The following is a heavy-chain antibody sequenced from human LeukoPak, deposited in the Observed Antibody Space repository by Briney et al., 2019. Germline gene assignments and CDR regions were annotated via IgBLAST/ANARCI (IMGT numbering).Heavy chain of an antibody. CDR2: IYYSGST. D-gene: IGHD3-3*01. V-gene: IGHV4-59*01. Sequence: SETLSLTCTVSGGSISSYYWSWIRQPPGKGLEWIGYIYYSGSTNYNPSLKSRVTISVDTSKNQFSLKLSSVTAADTAVYYCARSSAGVVIIPKVWGQGTVVTVSS. CDR1: GGSISSYY. CDR3: ARSSAGVVIIPKV. J-gene: IGHJ4*02.